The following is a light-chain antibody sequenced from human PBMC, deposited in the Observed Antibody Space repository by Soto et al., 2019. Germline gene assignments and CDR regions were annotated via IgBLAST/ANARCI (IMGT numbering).Light chain of an antibody. CDR3: VLYMGSGIWV. CDR2: SIK. V-gene: IGLV8-61*01. Sequence: QTVVTQEPSFSVSPGGTVTLTCGLSSGSVSISNYPSWYQQTPGQAPRTLIYSIKTRSSGVPDRFSGSIVVNKAALTITGAQADDEADYYCVLYMGSGIWVFGGGTQLTVL. J-gene: IGLJ3*02. CDR1: SGSVSISNY.